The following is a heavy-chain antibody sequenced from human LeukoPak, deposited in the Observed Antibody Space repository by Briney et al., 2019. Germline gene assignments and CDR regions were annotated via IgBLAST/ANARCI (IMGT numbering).Heavy chain of an antibody. J-gene: IGHJ5*02. CDR1: AFTLSDLS. V-gene: IGHV3-23*05. D-gene: IGHD4-17*01. Sequence: PGRSLRLSCSASAFTLSDLSTAWVRQAPEKGLEWVSGIYASGRDTYYADSVEGRFTISRDNSKNTLYLRMNSLRADDTAVYFCAKDLNSGDGKWEFDLWGQGTLVTVT. CDR3: AKDLNSGDGKWEFDL. CDR2: IYASGRDT.